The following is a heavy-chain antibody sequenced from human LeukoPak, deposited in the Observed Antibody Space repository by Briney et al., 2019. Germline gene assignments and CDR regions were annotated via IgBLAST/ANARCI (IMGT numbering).Heavy chain of an antibody. CDR2: IRYDGSNK. J-gene: IGHJ6*03. Sequence: GGSLRLSCAASGFTFSSYGMHWVRQAPGKGLEWVAFIRYDGSNKYYADSVKGRFTISRDNAKNSLYLQMNSLRAEDTALYYCARVPHSSGTYYYYMDVWGKGTTVTVSS. D-gene: IGHD3-22*01. V-gene: IGHV3-30*02. CDR3: ARVPHSSGTYYYYMDV. CDR1: GFTFSSYG.